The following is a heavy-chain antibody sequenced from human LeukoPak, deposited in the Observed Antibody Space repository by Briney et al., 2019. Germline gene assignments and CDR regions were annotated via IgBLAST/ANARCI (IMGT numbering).Heavy chain of an antibody. D-gene: IGHD6-19*01. CDR1: GYTFTHNW. Sequence: GESLKISCEVSGYTFTHNWIAWVRQMPGKGLEWMGVIYPGDSDTRYSPSFQGQVTISADKSINTAYLQWSSLKASDTATYYCAKNLITVAALSPFDYWGQGSLVTVSS. J-gene: IGHJ4*02. CDR2: IYPGDSDT. V-gene: IGHV5-51*01. CDR3: AKNLITVAALSPFDY.